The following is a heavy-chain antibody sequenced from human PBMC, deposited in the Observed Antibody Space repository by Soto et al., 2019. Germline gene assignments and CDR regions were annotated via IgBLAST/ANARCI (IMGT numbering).Heavy chain of an antibody. CDR1: GGTFSSYA. CDR3: ARDPGGNGRDY. J-gene: IGHJ4*02. Sequence: AVKVSCKASGGTFSSYAISWVRQAPGQGLEWMGGIIPIFGTANYAQKFQGRVMITADESTSTAYMELSSLRSEATAVSYCARDPGGNGRDYWGQGTLVTVSS. V-gene: IGHV1-69*13. CDR2: IIPIFGTA. D-gene: IGHD2-15*01.